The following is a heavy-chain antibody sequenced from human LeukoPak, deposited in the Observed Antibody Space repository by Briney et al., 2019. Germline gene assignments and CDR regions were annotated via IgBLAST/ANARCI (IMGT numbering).Heavy chain of an antibody. V-gene: IGHV3-30*18. D-gene: IGHD6-13*01. Sequence: GGSLRLSCAASGFTFSSYGMHWVRQAPGKGLEWVAVISYDGSNKYYADSVKGRFTISRDNPKNTLYLQMNSLRAEDTAVYYCAKDSSSWYADYWGQGTLVTVSS. CDR1: GFTFSSYG. CDR2: ISYDGSNK. CDR3: AKDSSSWYADY. J-gene: IGHJ4*02.